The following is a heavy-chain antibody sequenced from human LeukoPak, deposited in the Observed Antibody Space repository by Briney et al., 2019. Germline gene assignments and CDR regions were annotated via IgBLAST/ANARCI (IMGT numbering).Heavy chain of an antibody. V-gene: IGHV3-7*01. Sequence: GGSLRLSCAASGFTFSSYWMSWVRQAPGKGLEWVANIKQDGSEKYYVDSVKGRFTISRDNAKNSLYLQMNSLRAEDTAVYYCARGEGSSSWPTRNYYYYYMDVWGKGTTVTVSS. J-gene: IGHJ6*03. CDR3: ARGEGSSSWPTRNYYYYYMDV. CDR1: GFTFSSYW. CDR2: IKQDGSEK. D-gene: IGHD6-13*01.